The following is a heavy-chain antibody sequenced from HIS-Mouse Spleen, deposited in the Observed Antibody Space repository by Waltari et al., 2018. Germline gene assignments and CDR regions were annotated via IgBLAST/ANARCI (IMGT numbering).Heavy chain of an antibody. CDR1: GGSISSSSYY. V-gene: IGHV4-39*07. J-gene: IGHJ2*01. Sequence: QLQLQESGPGLVKPSETLSLTCTVSGGSISSSSYYWGWIRQPPGKGLEWIGSIYYSGGTSYNPSLKSRVTISVDTSKSRFSLKLSSVTAADTAVYYCAREIPYSSSWYDWYFDLWGRGTLVTVSS. CDR3: AREIPYSSSWYDWYFDL. D-gene: IGHD6-13*01. CDR2: IYYSGGT.